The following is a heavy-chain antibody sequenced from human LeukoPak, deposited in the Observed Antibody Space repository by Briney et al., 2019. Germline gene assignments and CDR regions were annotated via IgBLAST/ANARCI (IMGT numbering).Heavy chain of an antibody. D-gene: IGHD2-15*01. V-gene: IGHV3-15*01. CDR2: IKSKSDGGTI. J-gene: IGHJ4*02. Sequence: GGSLRLSCVGSGFTLSDAWMSWVRQAPGKGLEWVGRIKSKSDGGTIDYAAPVKGRFTISRDDSRNTLYLQMNSLKTEDTAVYYCTTRRQDGWWGQGTLVTVS. CDR3: TTRRQDGW. CDR1: GFTLSDAW.